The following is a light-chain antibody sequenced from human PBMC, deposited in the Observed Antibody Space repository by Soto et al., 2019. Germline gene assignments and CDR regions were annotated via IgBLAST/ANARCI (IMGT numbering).Light chain of an antibody. CDR2: DAS. V-gene: IGKV1-33*01. CDR3: QQYEIFPIT. J-gene: IGKJ5*01. Sequence: DIQMTQSPSSLSASVGDRVTITCQASHDIRKYLNWYQQKPGKAPKLLIYDASNMETGVPSRFTGSGSGTDFTFTISSLQPEDIATYYCQQYEIFPITLGPGTRLEI. CDR1: HDIRKY.